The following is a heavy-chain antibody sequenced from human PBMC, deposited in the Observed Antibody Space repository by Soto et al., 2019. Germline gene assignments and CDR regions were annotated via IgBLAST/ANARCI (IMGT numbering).Heavy chain of an antibody. CDR2: IGTAGDT. D-gene: IGHD3-22*01. V-gene: IGHV3-13*04. Sequence: VGSLRLSCSASGFTFSSYDMHCVRQGPGKGLEWVSAIGTAGDTNYAGSVKGRFTISRENAKNSLYLQMNSLRAGDTAIYFCARAIGPTLFDYWGQGTLVTVSS. CDR3: ARAIGPTLFDY. J-gene: IGHJ4*02. CDR1: GFTFSSYD.